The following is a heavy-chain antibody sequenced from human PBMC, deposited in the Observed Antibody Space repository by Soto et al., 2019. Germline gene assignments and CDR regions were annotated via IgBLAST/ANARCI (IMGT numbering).Heavy chain of an antibody. CDR2: ISWNSGSI. CDR3: AKLCGGDCRDAFDI. V-gene: IGHV3-9*01. CDR1: GFTFDDYA. J-gene: IGHJ3*02. Sequence: GGSLRLSCAASGFTFDDYAMHWVRQAPGKGLEWVSGISWNSGSIGYADSVKGRFTISRDNAKNSLYLQMNSLRAEDTALYYCAKLCGGDCRDAFDIWGQGTMVTVSS. D-gene: IGHD2-21*01.